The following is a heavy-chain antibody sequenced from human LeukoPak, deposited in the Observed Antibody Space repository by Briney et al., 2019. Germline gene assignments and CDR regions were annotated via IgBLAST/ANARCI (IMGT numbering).Heavy chain of an antibody. CDR2: VYNSGDT. CDR3: ASQYCGGDCKGPGAFDV. J-gene: IGHJ3*01. Sequence: SETLSLTCTVSGGSMSAYFWSWIRQPPGKGLEWIGCVYNSGDTNYNPSLKSRLTISIDMSENQFSLRLRSVTAADTAVYYCASQYCGGDCKGPGAFDVWGQGTMVAVSS. D-gene: IGHD2-21*02. V-gene: IGHV4-59*08. CDR1: GGSMSAYF.